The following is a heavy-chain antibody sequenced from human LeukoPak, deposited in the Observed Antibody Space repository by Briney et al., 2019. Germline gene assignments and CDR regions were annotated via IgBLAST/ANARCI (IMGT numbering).Heavy chain of an antibody. Sequence: QSGGSVRLSCAASGFTFSSYAMSWVRQAPGKGLEWVSAISSSGGSTYYADSVKGRFTISRDTSKNTLYLQMNSLRAEDTAVYYCAKDRPPNWGYYFDYWGQGTLGAVSS. CDR1: GFTFSSYA. J-gene: IGHJ4*02. V-gene: IGHV3-23*01. CDR2: ISSSGGST. CDR3: AKDRPPNWGYYFDY. D-gene: IGHD7-27*01.